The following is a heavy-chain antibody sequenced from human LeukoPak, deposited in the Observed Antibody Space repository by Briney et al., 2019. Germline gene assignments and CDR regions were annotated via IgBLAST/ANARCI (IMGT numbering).Heavy chain of an antibody. J-gene: IGHJ5*02. CDR3: ARHVRAAAVNWFDP. V-gene: IGHV4-59*08. CDR1: GGSISNYY. D-gene: IGHD6-13*01. CDR2: IYYSGST. Sequence: SETLSLTCTVSGGSISNYYWSWIRQPPGKGLEWIGYIYYSGSTYYNPSLKSRVTISVDTSKNQFSLKLSSVTAADTAVYYCARHVRAAAVNWFDPWGQGTLVTVSS.